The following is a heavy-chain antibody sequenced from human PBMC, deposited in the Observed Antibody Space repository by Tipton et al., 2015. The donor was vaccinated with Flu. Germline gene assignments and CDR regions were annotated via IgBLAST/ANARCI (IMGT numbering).Heavy chain of an antibody. J-gene: IGHJ5*02. Sequence: SLRLSCAASGFTFSSCAMNWVRQAPGRGLEWVSSISGTGNSIYYADSVKGRFTISRDNSNNTVYLQMNSLRAEDTALYFCAKGPGLIAVARNWLDPWGQGTPVTVSS. D-gene: IGHD6-19*01. CDR2: ISGTGNSI. V-gene: IGHV3-23*01. CDR1: GFTFSSCA. CDR3: AKGPGLIAVARNWLDP.